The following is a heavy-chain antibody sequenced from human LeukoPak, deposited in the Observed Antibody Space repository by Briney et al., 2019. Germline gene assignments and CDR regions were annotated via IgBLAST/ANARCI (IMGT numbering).Heavy chain of an antibody. D-gene: IGHD2-2*02. J-gene: IGHJ4*02. Sequence: PSETLSLTCTVSGGSISSYYWSWIRQPAGKGLEWIGRIYTSGSTNYNPPLKSRVTMSVDTSKNQFSLKLSSVTAADTAVYYCARVYLGYCSSTSCYTLDYWGQGTLVTVSS. CDR3: ARVYLGYCSSTSCYTLDY. CDR1: GGSISSYY. CDR2: IYTSGST. V-gene: IGHV4-4*07.